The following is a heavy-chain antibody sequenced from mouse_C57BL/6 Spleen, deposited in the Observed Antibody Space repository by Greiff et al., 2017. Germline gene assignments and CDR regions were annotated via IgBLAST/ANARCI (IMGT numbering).Heavy chain of an antibody. CDR3: ARKAAQNYFDY. Sequence: VQLQQSGPELVKPGASVKISCKASGYAFSSSWMNWVKQRPGKGLEWIGRIYPGDGDTNYNGKFKGKATLTADKSSSTAYMQLSSLTSEDSAVYFCARKAAQNYFDYWGQGTTLTVSS. J-gene: IGHJ2*01. V-gene: IGHV1-82*01. CDR1: GYAFSSSW. CDR2: IYPGDGDT. D-gene: IGHD6-1*01.